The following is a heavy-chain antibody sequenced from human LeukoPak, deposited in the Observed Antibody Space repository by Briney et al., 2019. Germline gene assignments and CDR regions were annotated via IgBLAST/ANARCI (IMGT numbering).Heavy chain of an antibody. CDR1: GFTFSSYG. D-gene: IGHD2-2*01. J-gene: IGHJ5*02. CDR3: AKASLPYCSSTSCYPWFDP. CDR2: IWYGGSNK. V-gene: IGHV3-33*06. Sequence: GGSLRLSCAASGFTFSSYGMHWVRQAPGKGLEWVAVIWYGGSNKYYADSVKGRFTISRDNSKNTLYLQMNSLRAEDTAVYYCAKASLPYCSSTSCYPWFDPWGQGTLVTVSS.